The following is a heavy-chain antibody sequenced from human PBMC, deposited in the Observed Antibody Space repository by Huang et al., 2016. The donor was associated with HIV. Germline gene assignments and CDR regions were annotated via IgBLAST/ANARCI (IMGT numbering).Heavy chain of an antibody. CDR2: VSESGSV. V-gene: IGHV4-34*02. CDR3: ARGRKWLQLRGAYFLDY. CDR1: GEILSGYY. D-gene: IGHD5-12*01. Sequence: QVQLQQWGTGLVRPSQTLSLTCAVYGEILSGYYWTWVRQFPGGELEWVGEVSESGSVTLNPCLRNRVRMSVDKSKNQFTMKLTTMTTADTAVYFCARGRKWLQLRGAYFLDYWGQGTLATVSS. J-gene: IGHJ4*02.